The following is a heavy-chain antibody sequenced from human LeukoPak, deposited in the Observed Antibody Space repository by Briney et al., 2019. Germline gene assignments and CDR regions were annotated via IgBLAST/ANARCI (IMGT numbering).Heavy chain of an antibody. CDR2: INTDGSGT. CDR3: AKDPARDYYFDY. D-gene: IGHD3/OR15-3a*01. V-gene: IGHV3-74*01. CDR1: GFTFSSSW. J-gene: IGHJ4*02. Sequence: GGSLRLSCAASGFTFSSSWMHWVRRAPGKGLVWVSRINTDGSGTSYADSVKGRFTISRDNAKNTLYLQMNSLRAEDTAVYYCAKDPARDYYFDYWGQGTLVTVSS.